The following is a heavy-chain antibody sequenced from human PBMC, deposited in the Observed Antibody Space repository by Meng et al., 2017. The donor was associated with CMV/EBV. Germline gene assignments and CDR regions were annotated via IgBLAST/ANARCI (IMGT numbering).Heavy chain of an antibody. Sequence: GGSLRLSCAASGFTFSNFAMNWVRQAPGKGLEWVSSISGGGVSTNYADSVKGRFTVSRDNSKNTLYLQTNSLRAEDTAVYYCAKGRGDSDYDFEYWGRGTLVTVSS. J-gene: IGHJ4*02. V-gene: IGHV3-23*01. CDR3: AKGRGDSDYDFEY. D-gene: IGHD5-12*01. CDR1: GFTFSNFA. CDR2: ISGGGVST.